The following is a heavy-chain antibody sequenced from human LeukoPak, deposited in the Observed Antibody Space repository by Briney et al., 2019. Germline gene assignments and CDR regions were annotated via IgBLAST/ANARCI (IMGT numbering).Heavy chain of an antibody. CDR1: GGSISSYY. J-gene: IGHJ6*03. V-gene: IGHV4-59*01. CDR3: ARARMELFGVVISYMDV. D-gene: IGHD3-3*01. CDR2: IYYSGST. Sequence: SETLSLTCTVSGGSISSYYWSWIRQPPGKGLEWIGYIYYSGSTNYNPSLKSRVTISVDTSKNQFSLKPSSVTAADTAVYYCARARMELFGVVISYMDVWGKGTTVTVSS.